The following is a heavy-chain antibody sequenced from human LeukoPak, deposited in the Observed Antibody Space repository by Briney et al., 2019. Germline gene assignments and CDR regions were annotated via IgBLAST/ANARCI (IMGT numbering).Heavy chain of an antibody. CDR3: TTDPGGDDFDY. J-gene: IGHJ4*02. CDR2: IKSKTDGGTT. CDR1: GSTFSNAW. Sequence: PGGSLRLSCAASGSTFSNAWMSWVRQAPGKGLEWVGRIKSKTDGGTTDYAAPVKGRFTISRDDSKNTLYLQMNSLKTEDTAVYYCTTDPGGDDFDYWGQGTLVTVSS. D-gene: IGHD2-21*01. V-gene: IGHV3-15*01.